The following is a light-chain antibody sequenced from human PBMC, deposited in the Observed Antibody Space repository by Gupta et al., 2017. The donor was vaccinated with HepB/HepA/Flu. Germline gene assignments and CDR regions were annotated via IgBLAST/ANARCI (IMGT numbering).Light chain of an antibody. Sequence: QSVVTQPPSVSGTPGQRVTLSCSGSSSNIGTNNVNWYQQLPGAAPKLLIAINDQRPSWVPDRFSASKSGTSASLAISGLQSEDEADYYCAAWDDALTGSYVFGSGTKVSVL. CDR2: IND. CDR3: AAWDDALTGSYV. V-gene: IGLV1-44*01. J-gene: IGLJ1*01. CDR1: SSNIGTNN.